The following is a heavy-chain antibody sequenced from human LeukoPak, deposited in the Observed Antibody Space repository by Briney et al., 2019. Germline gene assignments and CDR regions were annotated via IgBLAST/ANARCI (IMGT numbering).Heavy chain of an antibody. CDR1: GYTFTSYA. V-gene: IGHV1-3*03. D-gene: IGHD3-22*01. CDR3: ARDPEPYYYDSSGYYRARWFDP. CDR2: INAGNGNT. J-gene: IGHJ5*02. Sequence: ASVKVSCKASGYTFTSYAMHWVRQAPGQRLEWMGWINAGNGNTKYSQEFQGRVTITRDTSASTAYMELSSLRSEDMAVYYCARDPEPYYYDSSGYYRARWFDPWGQGTLVTVSS.